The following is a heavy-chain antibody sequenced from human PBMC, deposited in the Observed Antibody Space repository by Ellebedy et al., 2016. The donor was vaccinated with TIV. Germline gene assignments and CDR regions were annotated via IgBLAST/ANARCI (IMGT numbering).Heavy chain of an antibody. D-gene: IGHD2-15*01. CDR3: ARLGRAYPHLDP. J-gene: IGHJ5*02. V-gene: IGHV1-46*01. CDR2: INPSGGST. Sequence: ASVKVSXXASGYTFTSYYMHWVRQAPGQGLEWMGIINPSGGSTTYAQKFQGRVTMTRDTSTSTVYMELSSLRSEDTAVYYCARLGRAYPHLDPWGQGTLVTVSS. CDR1: GYTFTSYY.